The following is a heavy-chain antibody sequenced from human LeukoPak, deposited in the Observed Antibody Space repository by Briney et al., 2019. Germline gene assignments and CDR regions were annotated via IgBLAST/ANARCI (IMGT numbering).Heavy chain of an antibody. CDR1: GYTFTGYY. D-gene: IGHD4-17*01. CDR3: ARDPHDYGDSGRD. V-gene: IGHV1-2*02. Sequence: ASVKVSCKASGYTFTGYYMHWVRQAPGQGLEWMGWIDPNSGDTNYAQKFQGRVTMTRDTSISTAYMELGRLRSDDTAMYYCARDPHDYGDSGRDWGQGTLVTVSS. CDR2: IDPNSGDT. J-gene: IGHJ4*02.